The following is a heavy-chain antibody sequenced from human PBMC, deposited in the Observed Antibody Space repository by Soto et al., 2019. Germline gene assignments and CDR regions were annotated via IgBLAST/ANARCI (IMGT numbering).Heavy chain of an antibody. CDR1: GGPFSHYA. CDR3: ARDVLVGYISGWNFFRNSVSGIDV. D-gene: IGHD6-19*01. V-gene: IGHV1-69*06. Sequence: QVQLVQSGAVVKKHGSSVKVSCKASGGPFSHYALNWVRQAPGQGLEWMAGIIPTFTTGIIPIFGTPIYSYNLQRRVTITTDKSTSTTDMELSSLSSGQSAVTSWARDVLVGYISGWNFFRNSVSGIDVWAQGTAVTVSS. CDR2: IIPTFTTGIIPIFGTP. J-gene: IGHJ6*02.